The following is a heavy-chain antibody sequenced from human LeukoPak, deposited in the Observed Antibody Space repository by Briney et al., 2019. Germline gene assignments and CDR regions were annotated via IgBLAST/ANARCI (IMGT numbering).Heavy chain of an antibody. J-gene: IGHJ4*02. CDR2: IWYDGSNK. D-gene: IGHD6-19*01. Sequence: PGRSLRLSCAASGFTFSSYGTHWVRQAPGKGLEWVTIIWYDGSNKYYADSVKGRFTISRDNSKNTLYLQMNSLRAEDTAVYYCARDRYSSDRTGGYFDYWGQGTLVTVSS. V-gene: IGHV3-33*01. CDR3: ARDRYSSDRTGGYFDY. CDR1: GFTFSSYG.